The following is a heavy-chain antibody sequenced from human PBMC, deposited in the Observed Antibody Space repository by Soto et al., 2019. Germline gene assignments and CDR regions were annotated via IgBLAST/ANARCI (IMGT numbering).Heavy chain of an antibody. CDR1: GGSVSSGGYY. V-gene: IGHV4-61*08. J-gene: IGHJ6*02. D-gene: IGHD3-22*01. CDR3: ARDYSDRTDYYYGMDV. CDR2: IYYSGST. Sequence: SETLSLTCTVSGGSVSSGGYYWSWIRQPPGKGLEWIGYIYYSGSTNYNPSLKSRVTISVDTSKNQFSLKLSSVTAADTAVYYCARDYSDRTDYYYGMDVWGQGTTVTVSS.